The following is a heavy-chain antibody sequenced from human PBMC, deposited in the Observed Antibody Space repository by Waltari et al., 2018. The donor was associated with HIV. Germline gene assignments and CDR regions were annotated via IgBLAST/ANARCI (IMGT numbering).Heavy chain of an antibody. CDR2: ISGSGDST. D-gene: IGHD2-2*01. CDR1: EFTFSDYA. CDR3: AKGQHASRD. J-gene: IGHJ4*02. V-gene: IGHV3-23*01. Sequence: EVKLLESGGGLVQPGGSLRLSCVASEFTFSDYAMSWVRQAPGKGLEWVSTISGSGDSTYSADSVKGRFTISRDNSKNTLFLQMNDLRTEDTAVYYCAKGQHASRDWGQGTLVTVSS.